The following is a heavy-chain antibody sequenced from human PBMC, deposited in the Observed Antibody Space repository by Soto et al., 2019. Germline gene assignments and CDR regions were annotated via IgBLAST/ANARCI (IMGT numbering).Heavy chain of an antibody. Sequence: SETLSLTCAVSGGSISSSNWWSWVRQPPGKGLEWIGDIDHSGSTTYNPSLKSRVTISVDNSRNQFSLKVNSVTAADTAVYFCARVGSVGGLSFDIWGQGTMVTVSS. J-gene: IGHJ3*02. CDR3: ARVGSVGGLSFDI. CDR1: GGSISSSNW. V-gene: IGHV4-4*02. CDR2: IDHSGST. D-gene: IGHD2-15*01.